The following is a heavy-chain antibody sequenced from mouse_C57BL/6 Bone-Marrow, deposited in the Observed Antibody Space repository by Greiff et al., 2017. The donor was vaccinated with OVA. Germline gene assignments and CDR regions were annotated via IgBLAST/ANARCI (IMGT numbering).Heavy chain of an antibody. CDR3: ARWDYGSSPNWYFDV. V-gene: IGHV5-17*01. D-gene: IGHD1-1*01. CDR1: GFTFSDYG. CDR2: ISSGSSTI. J-gene: IGHJ1*03. Sequence: EVQLVESGGGLVKPGGSLKLSCAASGFTFSDYGMHWVRQAPEKGLEWVAYISSGSSTIYYADTVKGRFTISRDNAKNTLFLQMTSLRSEDTAMYYCARWDYGSSPNWYFDVWGTGTTVTVSS.